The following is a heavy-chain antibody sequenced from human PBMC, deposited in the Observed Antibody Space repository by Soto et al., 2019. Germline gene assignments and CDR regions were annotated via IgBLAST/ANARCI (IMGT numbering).Heavy chain of an antibody. CDR3: ARNRYDSSGSYYYGMEV. CDR2: IIPIFGTA. Sequence: ASVKVSCKASGGTFSSYAISWVRQAPGQGLEWMGGIIPIFGTANYAQKFQGRVTITADKSTSTAYMELSSLRSEDTAVYYCARNRYDSSGSYYYGMEVWGQGTTVTVSS. D-gene: IGHD3-22*01. CDR1: GGTFSSYA. V-gene: IGHV1-69*06. J-gene: IGHJ6*02.